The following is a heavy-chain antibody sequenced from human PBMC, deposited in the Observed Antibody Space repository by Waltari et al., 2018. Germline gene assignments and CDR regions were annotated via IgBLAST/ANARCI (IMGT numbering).Heavy chain of an antibody. J-gene: IGHJ3*02. Sequence: QVQLQESGPGLVKPSETLSLTCTVSGGSISSYYWSWIRQPPGKGLEWIGYIYYSGSTNYNPSLKRRVTISVDTSKNQFSLKLSSVTAADTAVYYCASGHNGFPFDIWGQGTMVTVSS. CDR1: GGSISSYY. CDR3: ASGHNGFPFDI. D-gene: IGHD1-20*01. V-gene: IGHV4-59*01. CDR2: IYYSGST.